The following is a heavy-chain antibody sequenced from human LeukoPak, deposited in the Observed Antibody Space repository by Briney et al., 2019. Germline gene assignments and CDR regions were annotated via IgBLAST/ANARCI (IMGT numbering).Heavy chain of an antibody. CDR3: AKAVEDCSSTSCLGFDY. J-gene: IGHJ4*02. CDR1: GFTFSSYA. D-gene: IGHD2-2*01. V-gene: IGHV3-23*01. Sequence: PGGSLRLSCAASGFTFSSYAMSWVRQAPGKGLEWVSAISGSGGSTYSADSVKGRFTISRDNSKNTLYLQMNSLRAEDTAVYYCAKAVEDCSSTSCLGFDYWGQGTLVTVSS. CDR2: ISGSGGST.